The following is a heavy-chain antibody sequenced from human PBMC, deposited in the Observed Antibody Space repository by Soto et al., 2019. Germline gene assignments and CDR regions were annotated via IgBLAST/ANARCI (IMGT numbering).Heavy chain of an antibody. D-gene: IGHD5-12*01. CDR2: IHHSGST. CDR1: GYPISSGYY. V-gene: IGHV4-38-2*01. CDR3: ARSSGYVPGGY. J-gene: IGHJ4*02. Sequence: SETLSLTCAVSGYPISSGYYWGWIRQPPGKGLEWIGIIHHSGSTYYNPSLRSRITISVDTSKNQFSLKMPSVTAADTAVYYCARSSGYVPGGYWGQGILVTVSS.